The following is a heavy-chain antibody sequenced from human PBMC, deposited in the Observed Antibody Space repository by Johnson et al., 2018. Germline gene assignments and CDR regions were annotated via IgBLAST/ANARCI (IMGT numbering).Heavy chain of an antibody. Sequence: VQLVESGGGLVQPGGSLTLSCAASGFSFSSYAMSWVRQAPGKGLEWVSAISGSGGSTYYADSVKGRFTISRDNSKNTLYLQMNSLRAEDTAVYYCARDWLGGFDSSGYYPEYFQHWGQGTLVTVSS. J-gene: IGHJ1*01. CDR2: ISGSGGST. CDR1: GFSFSSYA. D-gene: IGHD3-22*01. CDR3: ARDWLGGFDSSGYYPEYFQH. V-gene: IGHV3-23*04.